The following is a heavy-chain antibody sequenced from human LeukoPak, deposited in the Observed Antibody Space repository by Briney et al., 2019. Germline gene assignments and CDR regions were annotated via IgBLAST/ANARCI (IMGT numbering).Heavy chain of an antibody. CDR1: GFTFSSYG. J-gene: IGHJ6*03. CDR3: AKDLGDHYYYYMDV. CDR2: IRYDGSNK. V-gene: IGHV3-30*02. Sequence: PGGSLRLSCAASGFTFSSYGMHWVRQAPGKGLEWVAFIRYDGSNKYYADSVKGRFTISRDNSKNTLYLQMNSLRAEDTAVYYCAKDLGDHYYYYMDVWGKGTTVTISS.